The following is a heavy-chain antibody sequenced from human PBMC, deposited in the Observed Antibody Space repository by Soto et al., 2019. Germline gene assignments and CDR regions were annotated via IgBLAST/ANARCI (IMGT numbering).Heavy chain of an antibody. CDR3: ASYHLNSYYYGMDV. V-gene: IGHV1-18*01. Sequence: QVQLVQSGAEVKKPGASVKVSCKASSYTFTSYGISWVRQAPGQGLEWMGWISAYNGNTNYAQKLQGRVTMTTDTATSTAYMELRSLRSDDTAVYYCASYHLNSYYYGMDVWGQGTTVTVSS. CDR2: ISAYNGNT. J-gene: IGHJ6*02. CDR1: SYTFTSYG.